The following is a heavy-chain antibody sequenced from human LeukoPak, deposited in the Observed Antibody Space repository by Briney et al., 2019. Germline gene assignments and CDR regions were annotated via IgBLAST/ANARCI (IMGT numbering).Heavy chain of an antibody. CDR2: ISSSSSYI. CDR3: ARVGIRGNDY. J-gene: IGHJ4*02. D-gene: IGHD3-16*01. CDR1: GLTFSSYS. Sequence: GGSLRLSCAASGLTFSSYSMNWVRQAPGKGLEWVSSISSSSSYIYYADSVKGRFTISRDNAKNSLYLQMNSLRAEDTAVYYCARVGIRGNDYWGQGTLVTVSS. V-gene: IGHV3-21*01.